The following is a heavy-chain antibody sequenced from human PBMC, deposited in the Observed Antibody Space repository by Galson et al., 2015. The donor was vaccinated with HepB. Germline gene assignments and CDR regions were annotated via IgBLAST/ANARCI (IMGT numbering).Heavy chain of an antibody. J-gene: IGHJ4*02. CDR2: ISSSTIYT. D-gene: IGHD4-17*01. V-gene: IGHV3-11*06. Sequence: SLRLSCAASGFTFSDYYMSWIRQAPGKGLEWPSYISSSTIYTNYADSVKGRFTISRDNVKNSMYLQMNSLRAEDTAVYYCARVADSDYGDHAHFDSWGRGTLVTVSS. CDR3: ARVADSDYGDHAHFDS. CDR1: GFTFSDYY.